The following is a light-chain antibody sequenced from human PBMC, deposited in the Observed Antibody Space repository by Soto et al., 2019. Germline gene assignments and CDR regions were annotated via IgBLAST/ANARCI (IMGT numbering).Light chain of an antibody. J-gene: IGLJ3*02. CDR2: SNN. CDR1: SSNIGGNY. Sequence: QSVLTQPPSASGTPGLRVTISCSGSSSNIGGNYVYWYQQLPGTAPKLLIYSNNQRPSGFPDRFSGSKSGTSASLAISGLRSEDEADYYCAAWDDSLSGPVFGGGTKLTVL. CDR3: AAWDDSLSGPV. V-gene: IGLV1-47*02.